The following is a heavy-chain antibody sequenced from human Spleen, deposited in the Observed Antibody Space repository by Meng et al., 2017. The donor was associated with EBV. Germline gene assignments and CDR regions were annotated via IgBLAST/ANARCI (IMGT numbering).Heavy chain of an antibody. CDR2: IYYSGST. Sequence: VPLREVGPGLVKPSETLSLTCTVSGASVSSGSYYWSWIRQPPGKGLDWIGYIYYSGSTNYNPSLKSRVTISVDTSKNQFSLKLSSVTAADTAVYYCARVSCSSISCYTLDSWGQGTLVTVSS. CDR1: GASVSSGSYY. CDR3: ARVSCSSISCYTLDS. J-gene: IGHJ5*01. D-gene: IGHD2-2*02. V-gene: IGHV4-61*01.